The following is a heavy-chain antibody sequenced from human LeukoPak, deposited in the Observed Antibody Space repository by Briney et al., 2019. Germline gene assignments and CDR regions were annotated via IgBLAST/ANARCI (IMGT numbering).Heavy chain of an antibody. D-gene: IGHD6-6*01. Sequence: GRSLRLSCAASGFTFHDYAMHWVRQAPGEGLEWVSGISWNGGTIDYADSVKGRFTISRDNAKNSLYLQMNSLRPEDMALYYCAKGPTYSSSSLFDYWGQGILVAVSS. CDR1: GFTFHDYA. CDR2: ISWNGGTI. CDR3: AKGPTYSSSSLFDY. V-gene: IGHV3-9*03. J-gene: IGHJ4*02.